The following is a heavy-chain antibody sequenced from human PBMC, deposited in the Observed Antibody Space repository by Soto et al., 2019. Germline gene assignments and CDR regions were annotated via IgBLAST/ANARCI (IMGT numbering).Heavy chain of an antibody. CDR3: ARVHRSTLRNTLGY. CDR1: GYTFTSYD. Sequence: QVQLVQSGAEVKKPGASVKVSCKASGYTFTSYDINWVRQATGQGLEWMGWMNPNSGNTGYAQKFQGRVTMPRNTTLSTAYMELSSLRSEDTAVYYGARVHRSTLRNTLGYWGQGTIVTVSS. CDR2: MNPNSGNT. J-gene: IGHJ1*01. V-gene: IGHV1-8*01. D-gene: IGHD5-12*01.